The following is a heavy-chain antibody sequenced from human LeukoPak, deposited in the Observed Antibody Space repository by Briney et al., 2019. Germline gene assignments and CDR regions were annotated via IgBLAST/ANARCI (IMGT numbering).Heavy chain of an antibody. CDR2: IWFDGSDK. V-gene: IGHV3-33*03. J-gene: IGHJ4*02. D-gene: IGHD2-2*01. Sequence: GRSLRLSCVASGFTFSSYGMHWVRQAPGKGLEWVAVIWFDGSDKFYADSVKGRFTISRDNAKNSLYLQMNSLRAEDTAVYYCARGPWDIVVVPATEYYFDYWGQGTLVTVSS. CDR3: ARGPWDIVVVPATEYYFDY. CDR1: GFTFSSYG.